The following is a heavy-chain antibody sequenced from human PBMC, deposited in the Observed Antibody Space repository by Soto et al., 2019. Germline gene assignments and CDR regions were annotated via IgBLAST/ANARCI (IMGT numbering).Heavy chain of an antibody. Sequence: GASVKVSCKASGGTFSSYAISWVRQAPGQGLEWMGGIIPIFGTANYAQKFQGRVTITADESTSTAYMELSSLRSEDTAVYYCATVDYYGSRDGGFDYWGQGTLVTVSS. J-gene: IGHJ4*02. CDR2: IIPIFGTA. CDR1: GGTFSSYA. CDR3: ATVDYYGSRDGGFDY. V-gene: IGHV1-69*13. D-gene: IGHD3-22*01.